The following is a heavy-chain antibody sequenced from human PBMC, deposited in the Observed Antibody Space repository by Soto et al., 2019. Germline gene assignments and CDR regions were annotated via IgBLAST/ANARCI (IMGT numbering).Heavy chain of an antibody. V-gene: IGHV1-69*13. CDR2: IIPIFGTA. Sequence: GASVKVSCKASGGTFSRYAISWVRQAPGQGLEWMGGIIPIFGTANYAQKFQGRVTITADESTSTAYMELSSLRSDDTATYYCARDAYDFLPGLIGLGTFDIWGQGTTVTVSS. CDR1: GGTFSRYA. J-gene: IGHJ3*02. D-gene: IGHD3-9*01. CDR3: ARDAYDFLPGLIGLGTFDI.